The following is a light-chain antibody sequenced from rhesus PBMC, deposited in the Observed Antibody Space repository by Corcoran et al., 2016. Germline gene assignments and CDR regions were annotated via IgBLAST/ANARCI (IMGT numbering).Light chain of an antibody. Sequence: QVILTQSPATLSLSPGERAPLSCRASQSVSSYLAWYQQKPGQAPRLLNYGASSRATGIPDRFSGSGSGTAFPLTISSLGPEDVGVYHCYPHSSGYTFGPGTKLNIK. CDR2: GAS. CDR1: QSVSSY. CDR3: YPHSSGYT. V-gene: IGKV3-10*01. J-gene: IGKJ3*01.